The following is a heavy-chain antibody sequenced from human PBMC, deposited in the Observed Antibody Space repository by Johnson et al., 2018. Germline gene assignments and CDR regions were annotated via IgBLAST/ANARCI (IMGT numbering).Heavy chain of an antibody. CDR1: GFTFSSYA. V-gene: IGHV3-30*04. J-gene: IGHJ6*02. Sequence: VQLVESGGGVVQPGRSLRLSCAASGFTFSSYAMHWVRQAPGKGLEWVAVISYDGSNKYYADSVKGRFTISRDNSKNTLYLQMNSLRAEDTAVDYCAKDRGDCRSTIYCMDVWGQGTTVTVSS. CDR2: ISYDGSNK. CDR3: AKDRGDCRSTIYCMDV. D-gene: IGHD2-2*01.